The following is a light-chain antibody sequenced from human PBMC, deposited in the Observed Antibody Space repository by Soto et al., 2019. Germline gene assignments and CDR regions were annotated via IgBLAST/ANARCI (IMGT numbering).Light chain of an antibody. V-gene: IGKV3-11*01. CDR3: HQHKSWPRT. J-gene: IGKJ1*01. CDR1: QNINSR. Sequence: EIVLTQSPATLSSYPGDRATLSCRASQNINSRLAWYQHRPGQAPRLLIYRTSIRAPGIPPRFRASGSGTEFTLTISSVQPEDYAPYFCHQHKSWPRTFGQGSRVEI. CDR2: RTS.